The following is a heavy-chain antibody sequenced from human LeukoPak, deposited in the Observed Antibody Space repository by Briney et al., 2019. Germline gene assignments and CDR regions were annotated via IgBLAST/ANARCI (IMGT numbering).Heavy chain of an antibody. J-gene: IGHJ5*02. CDR3: ARHDSYSSSFPYNWFDP. D-gene: IGHD6-13*01. CDR1: GGSFSSYA. Sequence: SVKVSCKASGGSFSSYAISWVRQAPGQEPEWMGGIIPLFGAPNYAQKFQGRVTITADKSTTTAYMELSSLRSEDTAVYFCARHDSYSSSFPYNWFDPWGQGTLVTVSS. CDR2: IIPLFGAP. V-gene: IGHV1-69*06.